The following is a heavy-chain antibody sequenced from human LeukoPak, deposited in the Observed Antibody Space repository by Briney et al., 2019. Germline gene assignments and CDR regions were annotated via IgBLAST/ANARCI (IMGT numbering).Heavy chain of an antibody. CDR2: IYYSGST. V-gene: IGHV4-61*01. D-gene: IGHD3/OR15-3a*01. CDR3: ARARRFLDRQRPSTYWYFDL. J-gene: IGHJ2*01. CDR1: GGSISSSSYY. Sequence: MPSETLSLTCTVSGGSISSSSYYWSWIRQPPGKGLEWIGYIYYSGSTNYNPSLKSRVTISVGTSKNQFSLKLSSVTAADTAVYYCARARRFLDRQRPSTYWYFDLWGRGTLVTVSS.